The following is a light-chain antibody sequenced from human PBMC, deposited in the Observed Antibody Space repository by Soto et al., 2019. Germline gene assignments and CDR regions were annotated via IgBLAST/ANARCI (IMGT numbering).Light chain of an antibody. J-gene: IGKJ1*01. Sequence: QLTRVRKSLSARLAARLTITCLASQGIKNDLAWYQQKPGKAPKLLIYEAYSLQSGVPSRFSGIGSGTAYTLTMSSLQPDYFAIYYCQHSNVYPWRFGQGTRLDIK. CDR3: QHSNVYPWR. CDR1: QGIKND. CDR2: EAY. V-gene: IGKV1-13*02.